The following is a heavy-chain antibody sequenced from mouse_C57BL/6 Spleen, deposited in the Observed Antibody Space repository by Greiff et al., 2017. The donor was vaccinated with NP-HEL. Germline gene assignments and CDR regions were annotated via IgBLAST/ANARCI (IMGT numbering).Heavy chain of an antibody. CDR2: ISYDGSN. CDR1: GYSITSGYY. J-gene: IGHJ1*03. D-gene: IGHD1-1*02. CDR3: AREGVADWYFDV. Sequence: EVKLMESGPGLVKPSQSLSLTCSVTGYSITSGYYWNWIRQFPGNKLEWMGYISYDGSNNYNPSLKNRISITRDTSKNQFFLKLNSVTTEDTATYYCAREGVADWYFDVWGTGTTVTVSS. V-gene: IGHV3-6*01.